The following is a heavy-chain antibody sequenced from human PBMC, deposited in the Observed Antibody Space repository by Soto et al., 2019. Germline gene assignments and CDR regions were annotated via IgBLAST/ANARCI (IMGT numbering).Heavy chain of an antibody. CDR2: ISYDGSNK. CDR3: ARAGESSRWYSWFDP. V-gene: IGHV3-30-3*01. J-gene: IGHJ5*02. Sequence: QVQLVEAGGGVVQPGRSLRLSCAASGFTFSSYAMHWVRQAPGKGLEWVAVISYDGSNKYYADSVKGRFTISRDNSKNPLYRQMNSLRAEDTAVYYCARAGESSRWYSWFDPWGQGTLVTGSS. D-gene: IGHD6-13*01. CDR1: GFTFSSYA.